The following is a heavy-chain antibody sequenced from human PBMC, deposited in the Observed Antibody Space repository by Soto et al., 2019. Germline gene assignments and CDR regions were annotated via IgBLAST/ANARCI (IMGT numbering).Heavy chain of an antibody. Sequence: QVQLVESGGGVVQPGRSLRLSCAASGYTFSSHGMHWVRQAPGKGLEWVAVIWYDGSKKYYAGSVKGRFTISRDDSKNTLYLEMNSLRDEDTAVYYCARDPASSMDVWGQGTTIIVSS. V-gene: IGHV3-33*01. J-gene: IGHJ6*02. CDR2: IWYDGSKK. D-gene: IGHD6-25*01. CDR3: ARDPASSMDV. CDR1: GYTFSSHG.